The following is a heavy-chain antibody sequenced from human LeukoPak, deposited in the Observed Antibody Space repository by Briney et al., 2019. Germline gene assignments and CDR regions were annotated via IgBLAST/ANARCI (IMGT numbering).Heavy chain of an antibody. CDR3: ARREPEGERYDSSGYFFY. Sequence: GESLKISCKVSGDSFTSYWIGWVRQMPGKGLERMGIIYPGDSDTRYSPSFQGQVTISADKSISTAYLQWSNLKASDTAMYYCARREPEGERYDSSGYFFYWGQGTLVTVSS. CDR2: IYPGDSDT. CDR1: GDSFTSYW. J-gene: IGHJ4*02. D-gene: IGHD3-22*01. V-gene: IGHV5-51*01.